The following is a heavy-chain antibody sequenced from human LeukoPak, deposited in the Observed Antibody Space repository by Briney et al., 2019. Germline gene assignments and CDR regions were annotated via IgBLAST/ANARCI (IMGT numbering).Heavy chain of an antibody. CDR2: ISYDGSNE. CDR1: GFTFSRYA. CDR3: AKGAVGATWLDP. D-gene: IGHD1-26*01. V-gene: IGHV3-30-3*01. J-gene: IGHJ5*02. Sequence: GGPLRLSCAASGFTFSRYAMHWVRQAPGKGLEWVAVISYDGSNEYYADSVKGRFTISRDNSKNTLYLQMNSPRVEDTAVYYCAKGAVGATWLDPWGQGTLVTVSS.